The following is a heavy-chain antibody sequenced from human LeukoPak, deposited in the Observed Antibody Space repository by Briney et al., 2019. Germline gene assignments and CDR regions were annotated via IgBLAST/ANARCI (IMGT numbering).Heavy chain of an antibody. Sequence: ASVKVSCKASGGTFSSYAISWVRQAPGQGLEWMGGIIPIFGTANYAQKFERRLTITTDESTSTAYMELSSLRSEDTAVYYCASTTYYYDSSGYYFDYWGQGTLVTVSS. CDR1: GGTFSSYA. CDR3: ASTTYYYDSSGYYFDY. D-gene: IGHD3-22*01. CDR2: IIPIFGTA. V-gene: IGHV1-69*05. J-gene: IGHJ4*02.